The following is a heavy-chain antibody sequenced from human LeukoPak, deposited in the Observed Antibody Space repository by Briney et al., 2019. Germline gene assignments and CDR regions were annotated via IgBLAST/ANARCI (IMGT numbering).Heavy chain of an antibody. CDR2: ISGSGSPT. CDR1: GFSFSTYA. CDR3: AKMTRVVPAASRFDY. Sequence: GGSLRLSCAASGFSFSTYAMSWVRQAPGKGLEWVSGISGSGSPTSYADSVKGRFTISRDNSKNTLYLQMNSLRAEDTAVYYCAKMTRVVPAASRFDYWGQGTLDTVSS. V-gene: IGHV3-23*01. J-gene: IGHJ4*02. D-gene: IGHD2-2*01.